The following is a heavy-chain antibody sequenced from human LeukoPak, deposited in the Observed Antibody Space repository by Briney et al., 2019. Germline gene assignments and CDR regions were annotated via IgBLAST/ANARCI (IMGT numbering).Heavy chain of an antibody. CDR1: GGSIGNNF. D-gene: IGHD6-19*01. J-gene: IGHJ4*02. Sequence: SETLSLTCTVSGGSIGNNFWTWIRQPPGKGLEYIGYIYYTGATNYNPSLKSRVTISVDTSKSQFSLKLSSVTAADTAVYFCAKYGNSGWVIDNWGQGALVTVSS. V-gene: IGHV4-59*08. CDR2: IYYTGAT. CDR3: AKYGNSGWVIDN.